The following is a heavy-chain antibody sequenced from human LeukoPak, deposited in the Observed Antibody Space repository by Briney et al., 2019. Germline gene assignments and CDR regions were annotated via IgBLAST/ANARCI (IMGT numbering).Heavy chain of an antibody. J-gene: IGHJ6*02. Sequence: ASVKVSCKASGGTFSSYAISWVRQAPGQGLEWMGGIIPIFGTANYAQKFQGRVTITADESTSTAYMELSSLRSEDTAVYYCARGRDSNSHNYYYYGMDVWGQGTTVTVSS. CDR2: IIPIFGTA. CDR3: ARGRDSNSHNYYYYGMDV. V-gene: IGHV1-69*13. D-gene: IGHD4-11*01. CDR1: GGTFSSYA.